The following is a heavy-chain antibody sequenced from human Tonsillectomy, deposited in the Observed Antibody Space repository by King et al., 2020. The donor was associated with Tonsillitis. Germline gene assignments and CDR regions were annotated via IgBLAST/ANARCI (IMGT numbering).Heavy chain of an antibody. CDR2: ISGSGGST. D-gene: IGHD6-25*01. Sequence: VQLVESGGGLVQPGGSLRLSCAASGFTFSSYAMSWVRQAPGKGLEWVSAISGSGGSTYYADSVKGRFTISRENSKNTLYLQMNSLRAEDTAVNFCYMAAAGTWDYWGQGTLVTVSS. V-gene: IGHV3-23*04. J-gene: IGHJ4*02. CDR1: GFTFSSYA. CDR3: YMAAAGTWDY.